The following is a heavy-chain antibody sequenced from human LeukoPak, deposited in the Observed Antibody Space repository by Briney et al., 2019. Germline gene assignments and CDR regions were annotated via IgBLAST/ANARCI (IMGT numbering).Heavy chain of an antibody. CDR2: IYYSGRT. D-gene: IGHD6-19*01. J-gene: IGHJ3*02. V-gene: IGHV4-39*01. CDR3: ARIPTNAVPSAHNGFDI. CDR1: GGSIGSTNYY. Sequence: SETLSLTCTVSGGSIGSTNYYWGWIRQPPGKGLEWIANIYYSGRTYYNPSLKSRVTISVDTSKNQFSLRLNSVTAADTSIYYCARIPTNAVPSAHNGFDIWGQGTMLTVSS.